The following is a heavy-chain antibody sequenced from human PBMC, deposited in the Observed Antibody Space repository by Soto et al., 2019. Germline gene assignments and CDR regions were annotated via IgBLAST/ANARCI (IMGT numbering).Heavy chain of an antibody. J-gene: IGHJ3*02. CDR1: GFTFSSYS. CDR3: ARDAIHAAFDI. V-gene: IGHV3-21*01. D-gene: IGHD3-3*01. CDR2: VSSSSSYI. Sequence: EVQLVESGGGLVKPGGSLRLSCAASGFTFSSYSVNWVRQAPGKGLEWVSAVSSSSSYIYYADSVKGRFTISRDNAKNSLYLQMNSLRAEDTAVYYCARDAIHAAFDIWGQGTMVTVSS.